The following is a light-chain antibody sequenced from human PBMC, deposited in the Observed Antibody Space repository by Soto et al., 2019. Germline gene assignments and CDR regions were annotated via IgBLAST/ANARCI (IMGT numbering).Light chain of an antibody. J-gene: IGLJ1*01. CDR2: EVR. CDR1: SSDVGAYNF. V-gene: IGLV2-14*01. Sequence: QSALTQPASVSGSPGQSITISCTGTSSDVGAYNFVSWYQHRPGKAPTLIIYEVRNRPSGISHRFSASKSGNTASLTISGLQAEDEADYYCNSYTSARTLVFGTGTKLTVL. CDR3: NSYTSARTLV.